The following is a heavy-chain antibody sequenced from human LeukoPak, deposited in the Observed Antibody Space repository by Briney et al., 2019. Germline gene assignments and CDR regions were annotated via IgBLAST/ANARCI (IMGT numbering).Heavy chain of an antibody. Sequence: GGSLRLSCAASGVTFSSYAMSWVRQAPGKGLEWVSAISGSGGSTYYAGSVKGRFTISRDNSKNTLYLQMNSLRAEDTAVYYCARESGWGLPHAFDFWGQGTMVTVSS. V-gene: IGHV3-23*01. CDR2: ISGSGGST. J-gene: IGHJ3*01. CDR1: GVTFSSYA. CDR3: ARESGWGLPHAFDF. D-gene: IGHD3-3*01.